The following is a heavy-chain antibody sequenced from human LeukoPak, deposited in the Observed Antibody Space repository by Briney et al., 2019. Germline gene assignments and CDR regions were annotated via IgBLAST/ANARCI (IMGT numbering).Heavy chain of an antibody. CDR1: GFTFDDYA. CDR2: ISWDGGTI. V-gene: IGHV3-43D*03. Sequence: GGSLRLSCAASGFTFDDYAFHWVRQAPGKGLDWVSLISWDGGTIYYADSVRGRFTISRDNSKNSLYLRMNSLRAEDTALYYCAKGSGGAYYNYFEDWGQGTLVSVAS. D-gene: IGHD1-26*01. CDR3: AKGSGGAYYNYFED. J-gene: IGHJ4*02.